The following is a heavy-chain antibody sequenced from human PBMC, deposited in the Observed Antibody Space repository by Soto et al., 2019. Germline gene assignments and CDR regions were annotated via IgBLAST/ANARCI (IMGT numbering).Heavy chain of an antibody. J-gene: IGHJ4*02. Sequence: ASLKVSCKASGYTFTSYGISWVRQAPGQGLEWMGWISAYNGNTNYAQKLQGRVTMTTDTSTSTAYMELRSLRSDDTAVYYCARSKLVVPAATRKSASHNFDYWGQGTLVTVSS. V-gene: IGHV1-18*01. CDR3: ARSKLVVPAATRKSASHNFDY. CDR2: ISAYNGNT. CDR1: GYTFTSYG. D-gene: IGHD2-2*01.